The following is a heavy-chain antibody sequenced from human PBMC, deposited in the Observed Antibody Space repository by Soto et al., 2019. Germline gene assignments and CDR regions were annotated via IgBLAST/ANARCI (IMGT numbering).Heavy chain of an antibody. Sequence: XEALSLTCTVSGYSISSDYSWGWIRQPPVKGLEWLGSIFHSGSTYYNPSLKSRVTISLDTSQNHFSLKLSSVTAADTAVYYCARENYYDGSGYYYYFDYWGHGALVTVSS. D-gene: IGHD3-22*01. CDR3: ARENYYDGSGYYYYFDY. J-gene: IGHJ4*01. V-gene: IGHV4-38-2*02. CDR1: GYSISSDYS. CDR2: IFHSGST.